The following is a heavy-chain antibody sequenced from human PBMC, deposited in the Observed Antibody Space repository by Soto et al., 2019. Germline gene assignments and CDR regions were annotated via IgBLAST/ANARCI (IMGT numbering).Heavy chain of an antibody. CDR1: GGSISTSQW. V-gene: IGHV4-4*02. CDR2: KYHSGSS. J-gene: IGHJ4*02. Sequence: QVQLRESGPGLVKPSETLSLTCIVSGGSISTSQWWSWLRQPPGKGLEWIGEKYHSGSSNYNTSLKSRSTISVDKSKNQFYLKLTSVAAADTAVYYCASKTYESKGTFDYWGQGTLVTVSS. D-gene: IGHD3-22*01. CDR3: ASKTYESKGTFDY.